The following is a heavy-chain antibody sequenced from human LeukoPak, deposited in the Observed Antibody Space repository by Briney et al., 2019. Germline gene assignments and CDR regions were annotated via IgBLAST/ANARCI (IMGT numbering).Heavy chain of an antibody. Sequence: SETLSLTCTVSGDSISGPHWNWIRQSPGRGLEWIGYTHYTGETNYNPPLKSRLTMSVDTSNNQVYLRLSSVTAADTAVYYCGRNLGSGSDHWGQGTLVTVSS. CDR1: GDSISGPH. V-gene: IGHV4-59*11. CDR3: GRNLGSGSDH. J-gene: IGHJ4*02. D-gene: IGHD3-10*01. CDR2: THYTGET.